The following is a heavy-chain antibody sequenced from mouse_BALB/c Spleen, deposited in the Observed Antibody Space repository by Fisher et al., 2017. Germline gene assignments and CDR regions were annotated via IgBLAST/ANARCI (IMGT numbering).Heavy chain of an antibody. V-gene: IGHV1-26*01. CDR3: ARYYHAMDY. Sequence: KFKGKATLTVDKSSSTAYMELRSLTSEDSAVYYCARYYHAMDYWGQGTSVTVSS. J-gene: IGHJ4*01. D-gene: IGHD1-1*02.